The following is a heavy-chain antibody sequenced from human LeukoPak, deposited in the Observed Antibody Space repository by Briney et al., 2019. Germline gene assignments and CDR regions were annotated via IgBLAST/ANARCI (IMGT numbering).Heavy chain of an antibody. V-gene: IGHV4-39*01. Sequence: SETLSLTCSVSGGSISSSDYYWGWIRQPPGKGLEWIGTMFYSGITYYSPSLKSRVTISVDTSKNQFSLKLSSGTAADTAVYFCARHGSSGVVITNFDYWGQGTLVTVSS. J-gene: IGHJ4*02. CDR2: MFYSGIT. CDR3: ARHGSSGVVITNFDY. D-gene: IGHD3-3*01. CDR1: GGSISSSDYY.